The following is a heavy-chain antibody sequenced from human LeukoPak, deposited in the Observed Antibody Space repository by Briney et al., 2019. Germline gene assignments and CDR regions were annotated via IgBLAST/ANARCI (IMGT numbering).Heavy chain of an antibody. J-gene: IGHJ4*02. CDR2: IYHSGST. CDR3: ARALVSTSPYFDY. Sequence: SETLSLTCAVSGASVSSTNWWSWVRQPPGKGLEWIGEIYHSGSTNYNSSLKSRVTISVDKSKNQFSLKLSSVTAADTAVYYCARALVSTSPYFDYWGQGTLVTVSS. CDR1: GASVSSTNW. V-gene: IGHV4-4*02. D-gene: IGHD6-6*01.